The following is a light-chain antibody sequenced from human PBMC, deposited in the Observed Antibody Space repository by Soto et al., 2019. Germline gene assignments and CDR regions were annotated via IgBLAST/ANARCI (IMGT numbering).Light chain of an antibody. CDR2: EVS. Sequence: QSALTQPASVSGSPGXXXXISCTGTSSDVGGYNYVSWYQQHTGKAPKLMIYEVSNRPSGVSNRFSGSKSGNTASLTISGLQAADEADYYCSSYTDSSIDYVFGTGTKLTVL. J-gene: IGLJ1*01. CDR1: SSDVGGYNY. CDR3: SSYTDSSIDYV. V-gene: IGLV2-14*01.